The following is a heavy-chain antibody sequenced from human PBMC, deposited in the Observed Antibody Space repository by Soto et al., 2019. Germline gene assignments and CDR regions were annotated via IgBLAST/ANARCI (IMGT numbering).Heavy chain of an antibody. Sequence: QAQLHESGPGLVKPSETLSLSCTVSGASVNSNYWSWIRQSPGKGLEWIGYIDHRGTTNYNPSLKSRVTISSGTPKNQFSLRLSSVTAVDTAVYYCATGGGWLPDTWGQGTLVTVSS. CDR2: IDHRGTT. CDR3: ATGGGWLPDT. CDR1: GASVNSNY. V-gene: IGHV4-59*02. D-gene: IGHD5-12*01. J-gene: IGHJ4*02.